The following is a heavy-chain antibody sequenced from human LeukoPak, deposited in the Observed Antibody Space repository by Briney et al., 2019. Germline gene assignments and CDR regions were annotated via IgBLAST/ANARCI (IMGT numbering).Heavy chain of an antibody. CDR3: ARDRGYDSHDFDY. D-gene: IGHD3-22*01. Sequence: ASVKVSCMASGYTFTGYYMHWVRQAPGQGLEWMGWINPNSGGTNYAQKFQGRVTMTRDTSISTAYMELSRLRSDDTAVYYCARDRGYDSHDFDYWGQGTLVTVSS. J-gene: IGHJ4*02. V-gene: IGHV1-2*02. CDR1: GYTFTGYY. CDR2: INPNSGGT.